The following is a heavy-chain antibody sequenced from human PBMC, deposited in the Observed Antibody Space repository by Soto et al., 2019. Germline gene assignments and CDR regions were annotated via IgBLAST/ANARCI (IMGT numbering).Heavy chain of an antibody. Sequence: ASVKVSCKASGYTFTSYAMHWVRQAPGQRLEWMGWINAGNGNTKYSQKFQGRVTIARDTSASTAYMELSSLRSEDMAVYYCARVLYPRDFYFDYWGQGTLVTVSS. D-gene: IGHD2-2*01. V-gene: IGHV1-3*01. CDR2: INAGNGNT. J-gene: IGHJ4*02. CDR3: ARVLYPRDFYFDY. CDR1: GYTFTSYA.